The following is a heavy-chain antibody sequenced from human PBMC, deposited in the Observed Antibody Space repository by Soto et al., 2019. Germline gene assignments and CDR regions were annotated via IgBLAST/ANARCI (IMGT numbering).Heavy chain of an antibody. CDR1: GFTFSSHA. CDR2: FTGSGGST. CDR3: SKYFFVHYGSGSYYNH. V-gene: IGHV3-23*01. D-gene: IGHD3-10*01. J-gene: IGHJ5*02. Sequence: EVQLLESGGGLVQRGGSLRLSCAASGFTFSSHAMSWVHQAPGKGLEWASAFTGSGGSTHYADSVKGRLTISRDNSKNTLYLQMNSLRAEDTAAYYCSKYFFVHYGSGSYYNHWGQGTLVTVSS.